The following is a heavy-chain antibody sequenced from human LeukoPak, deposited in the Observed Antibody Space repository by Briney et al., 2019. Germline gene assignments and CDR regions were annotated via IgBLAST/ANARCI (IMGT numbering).Heavy chain of an antibody. J-gene: IGHJ4*02. D-gene: IGHD6-13*01. Sequence: SETLSLTCTASGGSISSSSYYWGWIRQPPGKGLEWIGSIYYSGSTYYNPSLKSRVTISVDTSKNQFSLKLSSVTAADTAVYYCARDDRTAGHSYYFDYWGQGTLVTVSS. CDR2: IYYSGST. CDR1: GGSISSSSYY. CDR3: ARDDRTAGHSYYFDY. V-gene: IGHV4-39*07.